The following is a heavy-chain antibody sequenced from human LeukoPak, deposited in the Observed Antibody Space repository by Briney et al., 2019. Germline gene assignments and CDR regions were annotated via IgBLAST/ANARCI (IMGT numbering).Heavy chain of an antibody. D-gene: IGHD3-10*01. CDR2: IYRGGST. CDR3: AKGLYHYYGSGSYTLDY. Sequence: PGGSLRLSCAASGFTFSSYAMSWVRQAPGKGLAWVSAIYRGGSTYYADSVKGRFTISRDNSKNTLYLQMNSLRAEDTAVYYCAKGLYHYYGSGSYTLDYWGQGTQVTVSS. V-gene: IGHV3-23*05. J-gene: IGHJ4*02. CDR1: GFTFSSYA.